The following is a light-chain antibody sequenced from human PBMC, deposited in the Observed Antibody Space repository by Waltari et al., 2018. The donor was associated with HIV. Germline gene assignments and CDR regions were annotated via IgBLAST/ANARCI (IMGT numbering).Light chain of an antibody. CDR2: AAS. J-gene: IGKJ1*01. CDR1: QSIINNY. Sequence: EIVLTQSPGTLSLSPGERATLSCRASQSIINNYLAWFQQRPGQAPRLLIYAASSRATGTPDRFSGSGSGTDFTLTISRLEPEDFAVYYCQQYSSSQWTFGQGTQVEIK. V-gene: IGKV3-20*01. CDR3: QQYSSSQWT.